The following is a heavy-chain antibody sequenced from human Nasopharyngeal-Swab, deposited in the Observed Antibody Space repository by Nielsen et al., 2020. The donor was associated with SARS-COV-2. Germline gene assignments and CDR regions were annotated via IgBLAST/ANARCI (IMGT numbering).Heavy chain of an antibody. V-gene: IGHV1-3*01. CDR3: ASPYQGVIDYYGMDV. J-gene: IGHJ6*02. D-gene: IGHD3-10*01. Sequence: ASVTVSCKASGYTFTSYAMHWVRQAHGQRLEWMGWINAGNGNTKYSQKFQGRVTITRDTSASTAYMELSSPRSEDTAVYYCASPYQGVIDYYGMDVWGQGTTVTVSS. CDR2: INAGNGNT. CDR1: GYTFTSYA.